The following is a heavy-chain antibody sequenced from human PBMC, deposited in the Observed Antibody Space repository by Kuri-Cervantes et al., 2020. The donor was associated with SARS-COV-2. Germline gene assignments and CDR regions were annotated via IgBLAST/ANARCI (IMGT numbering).Heavy chain of an antibody. D-gene: IGHD3-3*01. CDR3: AIGRYYDFWSGYYTDAFDI. J-gene: IGHJ3*02. Sequence: GGSLRLSCVASGFSFSSYGMHWVRQTPGKGLEWVAFVRYDGKTKDYADSVKGRITISRDSSKNTLYLQMNSLRTEDTAVYYCAIGRYYDFWSGYYTDAFDIWGQGTMVTVSS. V-gene: IGHV3-30*02. CDR1: GFSFSSYG. CDR2: VRYDGKTK.